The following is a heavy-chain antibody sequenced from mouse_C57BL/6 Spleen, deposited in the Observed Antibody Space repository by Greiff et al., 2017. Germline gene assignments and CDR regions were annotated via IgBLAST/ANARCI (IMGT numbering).Heavy chain of an antibody. V-gene: IGHV5-9-1*02. CDR3: TRYGYYEGYAMDY. CDR2: ISSGGDYI. J-gene: IGHJ4*01. Sequence: EVMLVESGEGLVKPGGSLKLSCAASGFTFSSYAMSWVRQTPEKRLEWVAYISSGGDYIYYADTVKGRFTISRDNARNTLYLQMSSLKSEDTAMYYCTRYGYYEGYAMDYWGQGTSVTVSS. CDR1: GFTFSSYA. D-gene: IGHD2-3*01.